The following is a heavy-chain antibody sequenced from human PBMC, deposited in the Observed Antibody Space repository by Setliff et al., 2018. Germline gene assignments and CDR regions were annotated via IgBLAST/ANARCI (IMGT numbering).Heavy chain of an antibody. Sequence: PLETLSLTCAVSDDSTRNNNYFWAWIRQPPGKGLEWIGFMYHNGDTHYSPSLKSRVSLSVDTSKRQVSLKLNTATAADTAVYYCARGTYANSWARFDFWGRGTLVTVSS. CDR2: MYHNGDT. CDR1: DDSTRNNNYF. CDR3: ARGTYANSWARFDF. J-gene: IGHJ4*02. D-gene: IGHD2-15*01. V-gene: IGHV4-30-4*08.